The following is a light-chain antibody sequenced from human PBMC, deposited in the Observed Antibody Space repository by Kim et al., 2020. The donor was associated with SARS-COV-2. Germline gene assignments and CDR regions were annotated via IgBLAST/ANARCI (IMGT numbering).Light chain of an antibody. CDR3: ISRDSSGHHWV. J-gene: IGLJ3*02. Sequence: ALGQTVRITCQGDSLTMYYATWYQQKPGQAPVLVIYANNNRPSGTPDRFSASSSRTTSSLTITGAQAEDEADYYCISRDSSGHHWVFGGGTQLTVL. V-gene: IGLV3-19*01. CDR2: ANN. CDR1: SLTMYY.